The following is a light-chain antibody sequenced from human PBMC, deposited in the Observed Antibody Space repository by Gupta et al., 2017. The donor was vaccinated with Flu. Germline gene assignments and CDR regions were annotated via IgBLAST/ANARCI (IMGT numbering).Light chain of an antibody. V-gene: IGKV1-33*01. CDR2: EAF. Sequence: IQITQCPSSLSASVGDRGTITCQASQDIGKYLTWYQQKPGKDTKLLIYEAFNLETGVPSRLXGIXSGADFXCSSIDIQSDAFDRYDGQRMFTFGXGTKVDIE. CDR1: QDIGKY. J-gene: IGKJ3*01. CDR3: QRMFT.